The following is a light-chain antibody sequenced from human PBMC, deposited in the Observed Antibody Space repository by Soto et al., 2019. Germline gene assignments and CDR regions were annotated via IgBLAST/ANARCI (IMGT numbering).Light chain of an antibody. CDR2: EVS. V-gene: IGLV2-14*01. CDR3: SSYTSSRGV. CDR1: SSDVGGYNY. Sequence: QSALTQPASVSGSPGQSITISCTGTSSDVGGYNYVSWYQQHPGKAPKLMIYEVSNRPSGVSNRFSGSKSGNTASLTISGLQAEDEADYYCSSYTSSRGVFGTGTKLTGL. J-gene: IGLJ1*01.